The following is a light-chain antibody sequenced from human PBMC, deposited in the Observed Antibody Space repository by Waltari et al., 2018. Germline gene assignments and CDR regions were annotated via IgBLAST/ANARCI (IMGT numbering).Light chain of an antibody. CDR3: CSYAGSDTPYV. CDR2: EVT. V-gene: IGLV2-8*01. J-gene: IGLJ1*01. CDR1: SSDVGGHNF. Sequence: QSALTQPPSASGSPGQSVTISCTGTSSDVGGHNFVSWYPQHPGKAPKVIIYEVTKRPSGAPDRFSRSKSGTTASLTVSVLQTEYEADYYCCSYAGSDTPYVFGTGTTVTVL.